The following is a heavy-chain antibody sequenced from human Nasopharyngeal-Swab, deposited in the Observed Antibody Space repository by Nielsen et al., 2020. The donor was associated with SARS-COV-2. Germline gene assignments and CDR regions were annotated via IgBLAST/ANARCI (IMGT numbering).Heavy chain of an antibody. CDR1: GYTFTDYY. D-gene: IGHD3-10*01. Sequence: ASVKVSCKASGYTFTDYYIHWVRQAPGEGLEWVGWININSDETVYAQKFNDRVTMTRDTSINTAYMELTSLRSDDTAVYYCAKDLHVYGSGSLDYWGQGTPVTVSS. V-gene: IGHV1-2*02. J-gene: IGHJ4*02. CDR3: AKDLHVYGSGSLDY. CDR2: ININSDET.